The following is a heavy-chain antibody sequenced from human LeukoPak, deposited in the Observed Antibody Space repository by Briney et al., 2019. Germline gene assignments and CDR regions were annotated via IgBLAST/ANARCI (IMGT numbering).Heavy chain of an antibody. V-gene: IGHV3-23*01. D-gene: IGHD6-13*01. J-gene: IGHJ3*02. CDR1: GFTFSSYA. Sequence: GGSLRLSCAASGFTFSSYAMSWVRQAPGKGLEGASAICGSGGSTYYADSVKGRFTISRDNAKNSLYLQMNSLRAEDTALYYCARHSSSWLRGDAFDIWGQGTMVTVSS. CDR2: ICGSGGST. CDR3: ARHSSSWLRGDAFDI.